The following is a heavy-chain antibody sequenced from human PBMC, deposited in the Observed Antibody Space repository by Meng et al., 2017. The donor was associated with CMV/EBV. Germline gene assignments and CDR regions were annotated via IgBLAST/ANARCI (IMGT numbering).Heavy chain of an antibody. J-gene: IGHJ5*02. V-gene: IGHV1-8*01. Sequence: ASVLVSCKASAYTFTSYDINWVRQATGQGRAWMGWMNPNSGNTGYAQKFQGRVTMTRNTSISTAYMELSSLRSEDTAVYYWARGRGLRFVEWLLSSSFDPWGQGTLVTVSS. CDR3: ARGRGLRFVEWLLSSSFDP. CDR2: MNPNSGNT. CDR1: AYTFTSYD. D-gene: IGHD3-3*01.